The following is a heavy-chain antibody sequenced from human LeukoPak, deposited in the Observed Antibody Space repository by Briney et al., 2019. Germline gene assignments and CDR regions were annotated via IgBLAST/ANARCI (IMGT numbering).Heavy chain of an antibody. J-gene: IGHJ4*02. Sequence: GGSLRLSCAASGFTFSSYEMNWVRQAPGKGLEWVSYISSSGSTIYYADSVKGRFTISRDNSNNTLYLQMTSLRAEDTAVYYCAKDQRFALSNYDYWGQGTLVTVSS. CDR3: AKDQRFALSNYDY. V-gene: IGHV3-48*03. CDR1: GFTFSSYE. D-gene: IGHD2/OR15-2a*01. CDR2: ISSSGSTI.